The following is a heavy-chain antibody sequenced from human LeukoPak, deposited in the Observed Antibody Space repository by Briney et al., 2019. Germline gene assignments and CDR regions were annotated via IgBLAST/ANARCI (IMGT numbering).Heavy chain of an antibody. J-gene: IGHJ4*02. CDR3: ARDEIYYYDSSGYLY. CDR2: ISSSSSYI. V-gene: IGHV3-21*01. Sequence: GGSLRLSCAASGFTFSSYSMNWVRQAPGKGLEWVSSISSSSSYIYYADSVKGRFTISRDNAKNSLYLQMNSLRAEDTAVYYCARDEIYYYDSSGYLYWGQGTLVTVSS. D-gene: IGHD3-22*01. CDR1: GFTFSSYS.